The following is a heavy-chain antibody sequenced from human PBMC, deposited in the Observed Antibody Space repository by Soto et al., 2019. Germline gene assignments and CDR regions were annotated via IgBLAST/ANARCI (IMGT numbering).Heavy chain of an antibody. V-gene: IGHV3-48*01. D-gene: IGHD3-16*02. CDR1: GFTFSSYS. Sequence: PGGSLRLSCAASGFTFSSYSMNWVRQAPGKGLEWVSYISSSSSTIYYADSVKGRFTISRDNAKNSLYLQMNSLRAEDTAVYYCARDSYDYIWGSYRPLVFFDYWGQGTLVTVSS. CDR3: ARDSYDYIWGSYRPLVFFDY. J-gene: IGHJ4*02. CDR2: ISSSSSTI.